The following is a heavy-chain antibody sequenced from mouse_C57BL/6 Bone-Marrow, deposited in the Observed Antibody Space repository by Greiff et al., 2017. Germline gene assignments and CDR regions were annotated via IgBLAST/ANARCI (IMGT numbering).Heavy chain of an antibody. CDR2: INPSSGYT. Sequence: VQLQQSGAELAKPGASVKLSCKASGYTFTSYWMHWVKQRPGQGLEWIGYINPSSGYTKYNQKFKDKATLTADKSSSTAYMQLSSLTYEDSAVYYCARRIYYYGSSYVDWYVDVWGTGTTVTVSS. V-gene: IGHV1-7*01. CDR3: ARRIYYYGSSYVDWYVDV. J-gene: IGHJ1*03. CDR1: GYTFTSYW. D-gene: IGHD1-1*01.